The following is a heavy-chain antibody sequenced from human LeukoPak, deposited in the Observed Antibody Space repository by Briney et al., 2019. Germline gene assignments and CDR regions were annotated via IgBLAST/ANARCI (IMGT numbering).Heavy chain of an antibody. CDR2: IYNSGSRT. CDR1: GFTFSTYS. D-gene: IGHD6-19*01. Sequence: EGSLRLSCAASGFTFSTYSMTWVRQAPGKGLEWVSSIYNSGSRTFYGDSVKGRFTVSRDNSKNTLYLQMNSLRAEDTAVYYCAKDVAPDSGWDLDYWGQGTLVTVSS. V-gene: IGHV3-23*05. CDR3: AKDVAPDSGWDLDY. J-gene: IGHJ4*02.